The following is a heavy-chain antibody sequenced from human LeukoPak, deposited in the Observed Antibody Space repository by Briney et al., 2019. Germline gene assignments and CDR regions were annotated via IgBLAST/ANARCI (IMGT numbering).Heavy chain of an antibody. V-gene: IGHV3-33*01. J-gene: IGHJ3*02. CDR3: ARPLSSSSVFAFDI. CDR1: GFTFSSYG. Sequence: GGSLRLSCAASGFTFSSYGMHWVRQAPGKGLEWVAVIWYVGSNKYYADSVKGRFTISRDNSKNTLYLQMNSLRAEDTAVYYCARPLSSSSVFAFDIWGQGTMVTVSS. CDR2: IWYVGSNK. D-gene: IGHD6-6*01.